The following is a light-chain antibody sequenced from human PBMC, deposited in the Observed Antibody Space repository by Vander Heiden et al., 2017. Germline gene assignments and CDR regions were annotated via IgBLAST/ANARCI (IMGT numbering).Light chain of an antibody. Sequence: DIPMTQSPSSLSAHVGDSVAITCRASQSISNFLNWYQHKPGKAPNLLIYSASTLQTGVPSRFSGSSSGTDFTLTISSLQPEDFATYYCQQTYSLPFTFGGGTKTEIK. CDR2: SAS. J-gene: IGKJ4*01. CDR3: QQTYSLPFT. CDR1: QSISNF. V-gene: IGKV1-39*01.